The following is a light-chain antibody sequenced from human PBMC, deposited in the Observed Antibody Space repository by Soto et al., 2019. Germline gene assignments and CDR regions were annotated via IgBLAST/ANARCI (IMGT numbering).Light chain of an antibody. Sequence: DIQMTQSPSSLSASVGDRVTITCRASRSISNYLNWYQQKSGKAPRLLIYAASSLQPGVPSRFSGNGTGREFTLTITSLQPEDSATYYCQQSYSVPRFGHGTRVDLK. CDR3: QQSYSVPR. CDR2: AAS. CDR1: RSISNY. V-gene: IGKV1-39*01. J-gene: IGKJ1*01.